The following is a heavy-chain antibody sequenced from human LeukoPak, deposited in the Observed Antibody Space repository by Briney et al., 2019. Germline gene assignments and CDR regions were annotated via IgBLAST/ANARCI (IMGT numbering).Heavy chain of an antibody. V-gene: IGHV3-53*01. CDR3: AGAVYTDYYYYMDV. CDR1: GFAVSSNY. Sequence: PGGSLRLSCAASGFAVSSNYMSWVRQAPGKGLEWVSVIYSGGSTYYADSVKGRFTISRDNSKNTLYLQMNSLRAEDTAVYYCAGAVYTDYYYYMDVWGEGTTVTVSS. J-gene: IGHJ6*03. CDR2: IYSGGST. D-gene: IGHD2-8*01.